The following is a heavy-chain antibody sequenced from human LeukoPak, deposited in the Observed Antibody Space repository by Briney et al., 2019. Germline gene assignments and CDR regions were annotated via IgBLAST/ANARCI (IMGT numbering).Heavy chain of an antibody. Sequence: SETLSLTCAVYGGSFSAYYWSWIRQPPGQGLEWIGEINHSGTTNYNLSLKSRVTISVDTSRNQFSLKLSSVTAADTAVYYCARIDRGDNWGQGTLVTVSS. D-gene: IGHD1-14*01. J-gene: IGHJ4*02. V-gene: IGHV4-34*01. CDR3: ARIDRGDN. CDR2: INHSGTT. CDR1: GGSFSAYY.